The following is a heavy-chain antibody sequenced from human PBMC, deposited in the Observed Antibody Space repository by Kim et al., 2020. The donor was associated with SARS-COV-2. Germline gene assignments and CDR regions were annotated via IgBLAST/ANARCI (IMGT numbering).Heavy chain of an antibody. CDR3: AKDLTVYSSSPTTFDY. D-gene: IGHD6-13*01. V-gene: IGHV3-23*01. Sequence: SVKGRFTISRDNSKNTLYLQMNSLRAEDTAVYYCAKDLTVYSSSPTTFDYWGQGTLVTVSS. J-gene: IGHJ4*02.